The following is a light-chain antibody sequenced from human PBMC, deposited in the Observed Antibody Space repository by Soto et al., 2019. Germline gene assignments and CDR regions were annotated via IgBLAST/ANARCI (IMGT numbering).Light chain of an antibody. CDR1: QSVSSS. Sequence: EIVMTQSPATLSVSPGERATLSCRASQSVSSSLAWYQQKPGQAPRLLSYHASTRATGIPARFSGSGSGTEFTLTISSLQSEDFAVYYCQQYDNWPQTFGQGTKVDIK. V-gene: IGKV3D-15*01. CDR2: HAS. CDR3: QQYDNWPQT. J-gene: IGKJ1*01.